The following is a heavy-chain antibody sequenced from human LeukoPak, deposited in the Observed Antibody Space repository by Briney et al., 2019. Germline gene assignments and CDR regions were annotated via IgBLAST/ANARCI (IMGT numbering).Heavy chain of an antibody. D-gene: IGHD3-22*01. J-gene: IGHJ1*01. CDR3: AKDLSYYDSSGYYYAEYFQH. CDR2: ISYDGSNK. Sequence: GGSLRLSCAASGFTFSSYGMHWVRQAPGKGLEWVAVISYDGSNKYYADSVKGRFTIPRDNSKNTLYLQMNSLRAEDTAVYYCAKDLSYYDSSGYYYAEYFQHWGQGTLVTVSS. V-gene: IGHV3-30*18. CDR1: GFTFSSYG.